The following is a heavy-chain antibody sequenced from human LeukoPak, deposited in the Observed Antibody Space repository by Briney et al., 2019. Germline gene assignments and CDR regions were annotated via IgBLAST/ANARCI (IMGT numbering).Heavy chain of an antibody. D-gene: IGHD1-26*01. J-gene: IGHJ4*02. CDR2: IGVSGGDT. V-gene: IGHV3-23*01. CDR3: AIPLWEPLN. Sequence: GGSLRLSCAASGFIFSRYAMNWVRQPPGKGLEWVSRIGVSGGDTHYADSVKGRFTISRDNSKNTLYLQMNSLRAEDTAIYYCAIPLWEPLNWGQGTLVTVSS. CDR1: GFIFSRYA.